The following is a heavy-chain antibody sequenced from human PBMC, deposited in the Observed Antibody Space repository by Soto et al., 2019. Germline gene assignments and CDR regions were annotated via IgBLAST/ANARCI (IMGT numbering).Heavy chain of an antibody. J-gene: IGHJ6*02. CDR1: GFTFSSYE. D-gene: IGHD3-3*01. CDR2: ISSSGSTI. CDR3: ARAGYYDFWSGYYTVGYYGMDV. Sequence: PGGSLRLSCAASGFTFSSYEMNWVRQAPGKGLEWVSYISSSGSTIYYADSVKGRFTISRDNAKNSLYLQMNSLRAEDTAVYYCARAGYYDFWSGYYTVGYYGMDVWGQGTTVTVSS. V-gene: IGHV3-48*03.